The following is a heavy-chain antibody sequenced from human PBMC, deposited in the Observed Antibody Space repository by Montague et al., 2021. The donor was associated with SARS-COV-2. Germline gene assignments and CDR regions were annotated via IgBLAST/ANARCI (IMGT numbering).Heavy chain of an antibody. CDR2: IAYSGIT. J-gene: IGHJ4*02. Sequence: SETLSLTCSVYGDSMSRSYYNWDWMRQPPGKGLEWIGTIAYSGITYYSPSLKSPVTISVSTSKKQFSLKFTSMPAADTAVYYCAGETVSAAASDIDNWGQGTLVTVSS. D-gene: IGHD2-2*01. CDR1: GDSMSRSYYN. CDR3: AGETVSAAASDIDN. V-gene: IGHV4-39*01.